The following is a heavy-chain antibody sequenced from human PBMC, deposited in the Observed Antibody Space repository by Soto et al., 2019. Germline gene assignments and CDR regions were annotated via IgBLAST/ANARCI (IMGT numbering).Heavy chain of an antibody. CDR1: GLTFSASA. CDR2: TGISGRTT. CDR3: ATVHNTSRSFNY. D-gene: IGHD1-20*01. Sequence: GGYLRLSCVASGLTFSASAMTWVRQAPGKGLEWVSTTGISGRTTYYGDSVKGRFTVSRDNSKNTLDLQMSSLRAEDTAVYYCATVHNTSRSFNYWGRGTLVTVSS. V-gene: IGHV3-23*01. J-gene: IGHJ4*02.